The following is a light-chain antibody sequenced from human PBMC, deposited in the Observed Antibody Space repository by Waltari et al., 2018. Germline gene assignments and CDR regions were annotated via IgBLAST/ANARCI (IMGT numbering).Light chain of an antibody. V-gene: IGKV3-11*01. Sequence: EIVLTQSPATLSLSPGERATLSCRASQSVSSYLAWYQQKPGQAPRLLIYYASNRATGIPARFSGSGSGTDFTLTISSLQPDDFATYYCQQYNSFWTFGQGTKVEIK. J-gene: IGKJ1*01. CDR2: YAS. CDR1: QSVSSY. CDR3: QQYNSFWT.